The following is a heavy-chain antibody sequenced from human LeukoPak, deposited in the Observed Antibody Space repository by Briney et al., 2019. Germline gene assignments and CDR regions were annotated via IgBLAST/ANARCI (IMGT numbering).Heavy chain of an antibody. V-gene: IGHV3-30-3*01. J-gene: IGHJ6*03. CDR3: ARDPASSYYYYYMDV. CDR1: GFTFSSYA. CDR2: ISYDGSNK. Sequence: GGSLRLSCAASGFTFSSYAMSWVRQAPGKGLEWVAVISYDGSNKYYADSVKGRFTISRDNSKNTLYLQMNSLRAEDTAVYYCARDPASSYYYYYMDVWGKGTTVTVSS. D-gene: IGHD2-15*01.